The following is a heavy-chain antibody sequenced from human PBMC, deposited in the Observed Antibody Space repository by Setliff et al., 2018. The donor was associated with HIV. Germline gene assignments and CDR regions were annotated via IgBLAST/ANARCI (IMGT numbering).Heavy chain of an antibody. CDR1: GDSLSSQY. Sequence: ASVKVSCKASGDSLSSQYFHWVRQAPGQGLEWMGIINPSGGSTSYAQKFQGRVTMTRDTSTSTVYMELSSLRSEDTAVYYCARDRRDGLYYHGMDVWGQGTTVTVSS. CDR2: INPSGGST. CDR3: ARDRRDGLYYHGMDV. D-gene: IGHD5-12*01. J-gene: IGHJ6*02. V-gene: IGHV1-46*01.